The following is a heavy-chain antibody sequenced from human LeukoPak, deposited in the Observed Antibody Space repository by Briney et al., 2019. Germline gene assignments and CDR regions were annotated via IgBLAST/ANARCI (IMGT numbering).Heavy chain of an antibody. CDR1: VFTLCSYA. V-gene: IGHV3-23*01. CDR3: AKGLGFKRGLVPATAIYFDY. Sequence: GGTLRLSSAASVFTLCSYAMSGVPDAPGKGVECGSAISGSGGSTYYADSEKGRFTICRDNSKNTLYLQMNSLRAEDTAVYYCAKGLGFKRGLVPATAIYFDYWGQGTLVTVSS. J-gene: IGHJ4*02. CDR2: ISGSGGST. D-gene: IGHD2-2*01.